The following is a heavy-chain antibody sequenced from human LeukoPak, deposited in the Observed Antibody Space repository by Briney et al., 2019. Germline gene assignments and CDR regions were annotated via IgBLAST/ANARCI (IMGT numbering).Heavy chain of an antibody. J-gene: IGHJ4*02. D-gene: IGHD2-21*02. V-gene: IGHV3-48*03. CDR1: GFTFSSYE. Sequence: PGGSLRLSCAASGFTFSSYEMNWVRQAPGKGLEWVSYISSSGSTIYYADSVKGRFTISRDNAKNSLYLQMTSLRAEDTAVYYCARGPAYCGGDCYSPFDYWGQGTLVTVSS. CDR3: ARGPAYCGGDCYSPFDY. CDR2: ISSSGSTI.